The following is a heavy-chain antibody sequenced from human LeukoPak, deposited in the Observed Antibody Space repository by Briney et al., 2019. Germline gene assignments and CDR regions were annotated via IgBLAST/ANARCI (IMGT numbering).Heavy chain of an antibody. J-gene: IGHJ4*02. V-gene: IGHV3-21*06. CDR1: GLTFSTSG. CDR3: ATETNGRHYDY. Sequence: GGSLRLSCTASGLTFSTSGFNWVRQAPGKGVEGVSSIGPTASDRSHSHSINGRFTISRDNANNFLYLQMNSLRAEDTAVYYCATETNGRHYDYWGRGTLLTVSS. CDR2: IGPTASDR. D-gene: IGHD1-14*01.